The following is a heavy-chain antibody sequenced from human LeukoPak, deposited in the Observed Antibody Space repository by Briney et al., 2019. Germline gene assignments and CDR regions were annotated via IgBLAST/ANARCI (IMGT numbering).Heavy chain of an antibody. Sequence: GGSLRLSCAASGFTFSSYEMNWVRQAPGKGLEWVSYISSSGSTIYYADSVKGRFTISRDNAKNSLYLQMNSLRAEDTAVYYCAKGRELLPQNWGQGTLVTVSS. CDR3: AKGRELLPQN. J-gene: IGHJ4*02. D-gene: IGHD3-10*01. V-gene: IGHV3-48*03. CDR2: ISSSGSTI. CDR1: GFTFSSYE.